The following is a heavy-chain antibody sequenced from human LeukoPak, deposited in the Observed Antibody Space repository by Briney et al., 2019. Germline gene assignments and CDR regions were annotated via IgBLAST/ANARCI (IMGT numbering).Heavy chain of an antibody. CDR1: GYTFTSYG. Sequence: ASVKVSCKASGYTFTSYGISWVRQAPGQGLEWMVWISAYNGNTNYAQKLQGRVTMTTDTSTSTAYMELRSLRSDDTAVYYCARDRIPTVTTSWGYGYWGQGTLVTVSS. CDR2: ISAYNGNT. J-gene: IGHJ4*02. D-gene: IGHD4-11*01. CDR3: ARDRIPTVTTSWGYGY. V-gene: IGHV1-18*01.